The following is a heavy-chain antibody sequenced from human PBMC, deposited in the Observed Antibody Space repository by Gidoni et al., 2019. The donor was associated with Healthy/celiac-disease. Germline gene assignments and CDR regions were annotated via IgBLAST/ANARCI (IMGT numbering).Heavy chain of an antibody. D-gene: IGHD3-22*01. CDR1: GFTFSNAW. V-gene: IGHV3-15*01. CDR3: TTDLAYYDSSGYYLNYYYYYGMDV. Sequence: EVQLVESGGGLVKPGGSLRLSCAASGFTFSNAWMSWVRQAPGKGLEWVGRIKSNTDGGTTDYAAPVKGRFTISRDDSKNTLYLQMNSLKTEDTAVYYCTTDLAYYDSSGYYLNYYYYYGMDVWGQGTTVTVSS. CDR2: IKSNTDGGTT. J-gene: IGHJ6*02.